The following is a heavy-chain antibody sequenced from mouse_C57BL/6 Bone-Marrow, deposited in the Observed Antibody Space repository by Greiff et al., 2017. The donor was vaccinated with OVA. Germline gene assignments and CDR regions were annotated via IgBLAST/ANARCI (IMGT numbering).Heavy chain of an antibody. V-gene: IGHV2-9-1*01. D-gene: IGHD3-3*01. CDR3: ARNGRRRGRYYCDY. CDR1: GFSLPSYA. CDR2: IWTGGGT. J-gene: IGHJ2*01. Sequence: VQLVESGPGLVAPSQSLSITCTVSGFSLPSYAISWVRQPPGKGLEWLGVIWTGGGTNYTSALNSRLSISKDNSKSQVFLKMNSLQTDDTARYYWARNGRRRGRYYCDYWGQGTTRTVSS.